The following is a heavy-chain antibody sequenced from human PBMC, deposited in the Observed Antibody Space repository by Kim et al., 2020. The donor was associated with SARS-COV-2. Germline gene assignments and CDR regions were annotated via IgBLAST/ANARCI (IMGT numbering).Heavy chain of an antibody. J-gene: IGHJ3*02. CDR3: ARGGITMIVVVPNAFDI. V-gene: IGHV3-48*03. CDR2: ISSSGSTI. Sequence: GGSLRLSCAASGFTFSSYEMNWVRQAPGKGLEWVSYISSSGSTIYYADSVKGRFTISRDNAKNSLYLQMNSLRAEDTAVYYCARGGITMIVVVPNAFDIWGQVTIVTVSS. D-gene: IGHD3-22*01. CDR1: GFTFSSYE.